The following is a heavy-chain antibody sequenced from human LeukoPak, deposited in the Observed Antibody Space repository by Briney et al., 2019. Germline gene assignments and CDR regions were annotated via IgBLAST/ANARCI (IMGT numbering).Heavy chain of an antibody. CDR3: ASRVRGPFPFDY. V-gene: IGHV1-69*05. CDR1: GGTFSSYV. D-gene: IGHD3-10*01. CDR2: IMPIFGTA. Sequence: GASVKVSCKASGGTFSSYVISWVRQAPGQGLEWMGGIMPIFGTANYAQKFQGRVTITTDESTSTAYMELSSLRSEDTAVYYCASRVRGPFPFDYWGQGTLVTVSS. J-gene: IGHJ4*02.